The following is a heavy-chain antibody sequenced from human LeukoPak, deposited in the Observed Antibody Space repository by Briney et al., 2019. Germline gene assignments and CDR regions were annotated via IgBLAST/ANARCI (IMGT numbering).Heavy chain of an antibody. Sequence: SETLSLTCTVSGGSISSYYWSWIRQPAGKGLEWIGRIYTSGSTNYNPSLKSRVTMSVDTSKNQFSLKLSSVTAADTAVYYCVALASYYDISHYYGMDVWGQGTTVTVSS. J-gene: IGHJ6*02. CDR1: GGSISSYY. D-gene: IGHD3-9*01. V-gene: IGHV4-4*07. CDR3: VALASYYDISHYYGMDV. CDR2: IYTSGST.